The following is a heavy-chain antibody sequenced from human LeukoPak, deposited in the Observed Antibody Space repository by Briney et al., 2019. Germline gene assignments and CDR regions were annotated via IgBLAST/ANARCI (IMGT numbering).Heavy chain of an antibody. CDR2: ISGSAGST. Sequence: GGSLTLSCAASGFTFSSYAVSWVRQAPGKGLEWVATISGSAGSTYYADSVKGRFTISRDNSKNTLYLQMNSLRAEDTAVYYCAGNTFTGATYFDYWGQGTLVTVSS. CDR3: AGNTFTGATYFDY. J-gene: IGHJ4*02. V-gene: IGHV3-23*01. CDR1: GFTFSSYA. D-gene: IGHD1-26*01.